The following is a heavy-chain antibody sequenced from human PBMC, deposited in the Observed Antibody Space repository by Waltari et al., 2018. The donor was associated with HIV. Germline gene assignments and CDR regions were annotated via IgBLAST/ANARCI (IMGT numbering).Heavy chain of an antibody. CDR3: ARGPPNDLWPPQTRHMDV. Sequence: QVQLVQSGTEVKKPGASVKVSCKASGYTFTGYDMNWVRQATGQGLEWMGWMNPESGKTADAHKCQGRVTMTRNTSIRTAYMELTSLRSEDTAVYYCARGPPNDLWPPQTRHMDVWGQGTTVTVSS. CDR1: GYTFTGYD. D-gene: IGHD3-3*01. CDR2: MNPESGKT. V-gene: IGHV1-8*01. J-gene: IGHJ6*02.